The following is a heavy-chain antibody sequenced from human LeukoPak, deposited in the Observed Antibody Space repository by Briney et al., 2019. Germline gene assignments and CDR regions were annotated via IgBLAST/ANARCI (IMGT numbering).Heavy chain of an antibody. D-gene: IGHD6-13*01. V-gene: IGHV3-7*03. CDR1: GFTFSSYW. J-gene: IGHJ6*02. CDR3: ARPWSSSGNQEPFNYYYYGMDV. Sequence: PGGSLRLSCAASGFTFSSYWMSWVRQAPGKGLEWVANIKQDGSEKYYMDSVRGRFTISGDNAKNSLYLQMNSLRAEDTAVYYCARPWSSSGNQEPFNYYYYGMDVWGQGTTVTVSS. CDR2: IKQDGSEK.